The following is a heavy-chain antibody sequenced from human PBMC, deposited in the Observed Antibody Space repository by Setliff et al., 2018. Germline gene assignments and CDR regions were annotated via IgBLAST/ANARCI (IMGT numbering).Heavy chain of an antibody. CDR3: ARVERGRYYGSGSYFSSYYYYMDV. J-gene: IGHJ6*03. V-gene: IGHV1-69*06. Sequence: SVKVSCKASGGTFSSYVISWVREAPGQGLEWMGGIIPMFGTNYAQKFQGRVTITADKSTSTAYMELSSLRSEDTAVYYCARVERGRYYGSGSYFSSYYYYMDVWGKGTTVTV. D-gene: IGHD3-10*01. CDR1: GGTFSSYV. CDR2: IIPMFGT.